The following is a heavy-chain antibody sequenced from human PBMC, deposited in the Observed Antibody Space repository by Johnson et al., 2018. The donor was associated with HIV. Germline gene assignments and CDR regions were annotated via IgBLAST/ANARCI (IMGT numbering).Heavy chain of an antibody. CDR2: ISSSGTTK. CDR3: VRRFYDSSAFDI. J-gene: IGHJ3*02. CDR1: GFTFKDYY. Sequence: QVQLVESGGGLVKPGGSLRLSCAASGFTFKDYYMNWVRQTPGKGLEWVAHISSSGTTKYYADSVKGRFTISRDNTKKSLYLEMNSLRAEDTAVYYCVRRFYDSSAFDIWGQGTTVTVSS. V-gene: IGHV3-11*04. D-gene: IGHD3-22*01.